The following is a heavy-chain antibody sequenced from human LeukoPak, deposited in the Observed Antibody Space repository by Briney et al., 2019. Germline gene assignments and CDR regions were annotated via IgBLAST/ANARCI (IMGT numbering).Heavy chain of an antibody. CDR2: IYYSGST. Sequence: SETLSLTCTVSGGSISSSSYYWGWIRQPPGKGLEWIGSIYYSGSTYYNPSLKSRVTIPVDTSKNQFSLKLRSVTAADTAVYYCARDDRVTAPTYWGQGTLVTVSS. V-gene: IGHV4-39*07. CDR1: GGSISSSSYY. D-gene: IGHD1-1*01. J-gene: IGHJ4*02. CDR3: ARDDRVTAPTY.